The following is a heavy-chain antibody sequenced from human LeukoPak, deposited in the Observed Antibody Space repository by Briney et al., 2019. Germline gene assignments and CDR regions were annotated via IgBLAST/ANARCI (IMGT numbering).Heavy chain of an antibody. CDR2: IFHSGVT. CDR3: ARGGVYTGMDA. J-gene: IGHJ6*02. V-gene: IGHV4-30-2*01. D-gene: IGHD2-2*02. Sequence: SQTLSLTCGVSGGSINVGGYSWNWIRQPPGKGLEWIGNIFHSGVTYYKPSLRSRVAISLDRSKNQVSLNVTSVTAADTAAYYCARGGVYTGMDAWGQGTTVIVSS. CDR1: GGSINVGGYS.